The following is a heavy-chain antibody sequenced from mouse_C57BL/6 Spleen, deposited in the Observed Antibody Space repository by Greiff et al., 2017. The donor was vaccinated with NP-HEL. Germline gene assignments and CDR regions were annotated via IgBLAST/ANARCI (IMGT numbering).Heavy chain of an antibody. J-gene: IGHJ2*01. CDR2: IDPSDSET. CDR3: AREGRYYYGSRGRFDY. Sequence: QVHVKQPGAELVRPGSSVKLSCKASGYTFTSYWMHWVKQRPIQGLEWIGNIDPSDSETHYNQKFKDKATLTVDKSSSTAYMQLSSLTSEDSAVYYCAREGRYYYGSRGRFDYWGQGTTLTVSS. CDR1: GYTFTSYW. V-gene: IGHV1-52*01. D-gene: IGHD1-1*01.